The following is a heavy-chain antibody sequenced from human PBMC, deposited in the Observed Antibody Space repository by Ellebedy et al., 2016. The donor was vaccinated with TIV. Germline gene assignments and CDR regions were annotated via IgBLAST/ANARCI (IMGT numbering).Heavy chain of an antibody. V-gene: IGHV3-7*03. Sequence: GESLKISCAASGFTFNSYWMSWVRQAPGKGLEWVANINQDGSRIYSVDSVKGRFTISRDNAKNSVYLRMNTLRVEDTAVYHCVRDGDYGDYSPGYYGMDVWGQGTTVTVSS. J-gene: IGHJ6*02. CDR1: GFTFNSYW. D-gene: IGHD4/OR15-4a*01. CDR2: INQDGSRI. CDR3: VRDGDYGDYSPGYYGMDV.